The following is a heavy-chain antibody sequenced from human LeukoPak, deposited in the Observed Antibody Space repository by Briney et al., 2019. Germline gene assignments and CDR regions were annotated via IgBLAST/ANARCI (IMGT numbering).Heavy chain of an antibody. CDR3: AKDSPLIWFGEPHMDV. Sequence: GGSLRLSCAASGFTFSSYGMSWVRQAPGKGLEWVSAISGSGGSTYYADSVKGRFTISRDNSKNTLYLQMNSLRAEDTAVYYCAKDSPLIWFGEPHMDVWGKGTTVTISS. D-gene: IGHD3-10*01. CDR2: ISGSGGST. CDR1: GFTFSSYG. V-gene: IGHV3-23*01. J-gene: IGHJ6*03.